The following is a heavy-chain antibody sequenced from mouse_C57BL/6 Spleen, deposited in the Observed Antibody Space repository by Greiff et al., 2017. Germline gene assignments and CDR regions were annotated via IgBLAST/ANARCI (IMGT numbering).Heavy chain of an antibody. CDR3: ARGVYYYGRCPGWYVDY. Sequence: EVQLQQSGGGLVQPGGSLKLSCTASGFTFSSYYMSWVRQTPGKGLEWVANISCDGSDTYYLDCLKGRFNISRDNAKNTLYLQMSSLKSEDTATYYCARGVYYYGRCPGWYVDYWGTGTAVTVSA. D-gene: IGHD1-1*01. J-gene: IGHJ1*03. CDR1: GFTFSSYY. CDR2: ISCDGSDT. V-gene: IGHV5-16*01.